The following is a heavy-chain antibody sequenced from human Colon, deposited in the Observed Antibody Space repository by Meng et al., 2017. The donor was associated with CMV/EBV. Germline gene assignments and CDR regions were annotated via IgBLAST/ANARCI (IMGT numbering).Heavy chain of an antibody. D-gene: IGHD3-16*01. CDR2: INPNSGGT. Sequence: ASVKVSCKASGYTFTGYYMHWVRQAPGQGLEWMGWINPNSGGTNYAQKFQGRVTMTRDTSISTAYMELSRLRSDDTAVYYCARETRRRDGDYYYAMDVWGQGTTVTVSS. CDR1: GYTFTGYY. V-gene: IGHV1-2*02. CDR3: ARETRRRDGDYYYAMDV. J-gene: IGHJ6*02.